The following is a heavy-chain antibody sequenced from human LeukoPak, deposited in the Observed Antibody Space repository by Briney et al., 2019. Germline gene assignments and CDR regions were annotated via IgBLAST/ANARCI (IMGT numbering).Heavy chain of an antibody. CDR1: GFTFNTYI. D-gene: IGHD3-22*01. CDR3: AKESYYYDSTGYKAYYLDY. CDR2: ITSSSYSI. V-gene: IGHV3-21*04. Sequence: GGSLRLSCAASGFTFNTYIMAWVRQAPGKGLEWVSSITSSSYSIYYADSVKGRFTISRDNAKNSLYLQMNSLRAEVTAVYYCAKESYYYDSTGYKAYYLDYWGQGTLVTVSS. J-gene: IGHJ4*02.